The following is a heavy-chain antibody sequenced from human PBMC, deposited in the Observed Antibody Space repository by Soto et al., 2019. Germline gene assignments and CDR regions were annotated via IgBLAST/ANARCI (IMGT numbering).Heavy chain of an antibody. D-gene: IGHD6-13*01. V-gene: IGHV4-34*01. CDR2: INHTGST. CDR3: ARVGVSFYSSTTGAGYYYGMDV. Sequence: SETLSLTCAVYGGSFSDYYWSWIRQPAGKGLEWIGEINHTGSTNYNPSLKSRVTISVDTSKNQFSLKLSSVTAADTAVYYCARVGVSFYSSTTGAGYYYGMDVWGQGTTVTVSS. J-gene: IGHJ6*02. CDR1: GGSFSDYY.